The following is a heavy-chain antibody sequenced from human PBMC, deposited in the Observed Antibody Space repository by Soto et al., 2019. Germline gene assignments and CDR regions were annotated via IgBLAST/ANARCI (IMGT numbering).Heavy chain of an antibody. J-gene: IGHJ4*02. CDR1: GYTFTGYY. CDR2: INPNSGGT. V-gene: IGHV1-2*04. D-gene: IGHD1-26*01. Sequence: GASVKVSCKASGYTFTGYYMHWVRQAPGQGLEWMGWINPNSGGTNYAQKFQGWVTMTRDTSISTAYMELSRLRSDDTAVYYCARAQRGMVLYFDYGGQGPWVTVSS. CDR3: ARAQRGMVLYFDY.